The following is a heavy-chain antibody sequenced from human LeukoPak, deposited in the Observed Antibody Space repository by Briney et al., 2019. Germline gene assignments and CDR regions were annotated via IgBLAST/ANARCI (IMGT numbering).Heavy chain of an antibody. J-gene: IGHJ4*02. CDR2: IFYSGST. Sequence: SETLSLTCTVSSGSISTSNYYWGWVRQPPGKALEWIGNIFYSGSTNYNPSLKSRVTISVDTSKNQFSLKLSSVTAADTAVYYCARDWTTGVDYWGQGTLVTVSS. CDR3: ARDWTTGVDY. V-gene: IGHV4-39*07. D-gene: IGHD3/OR15-3a*01. CDR1: SGSISTSNYY.